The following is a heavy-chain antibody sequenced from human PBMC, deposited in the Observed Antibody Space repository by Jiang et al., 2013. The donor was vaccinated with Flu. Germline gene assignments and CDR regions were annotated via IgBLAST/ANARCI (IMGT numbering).Heavy chain of an antibody. J-gene: IGHJ4*02. Sequence: SGAEVKRPGASVKVSCKASGHTFTSYGFSWVRQAPRQGLEWMGWISAYNGNTNYAQRLQGRVTMTTDRSTSTAYMELRSLTSDDTAVYYCARDRATYSDTSAYNTFDYWGQGTLVTVSS. CDR2: ISAYNGNT. V-gene: IGHV1-18*01. CDR1: GHTFTSYG. CDR3: ARDRATYSDTSAYNTFDY. D-gene: IGHD3-22*01.